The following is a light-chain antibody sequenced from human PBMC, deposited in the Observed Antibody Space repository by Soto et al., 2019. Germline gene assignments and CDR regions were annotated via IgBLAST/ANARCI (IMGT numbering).Light chain of an antibody. CDR2: EVG. CDR3: SSYRRSNTLV. J-gene: IGLJ3*02. CDR1: SSHVGGYKY. Sequence: QSALTPPASVSVSPGQSITISCTGTSSHVGGYKYVSWYQQHPGKAPKLRIYEVGNRPSGVSQRFSGSKSGNTASLTIFGLHAEDEVDYYCSSYRRSNTLVFGGGTKVTV. V-gene: IGLV2-14*01.